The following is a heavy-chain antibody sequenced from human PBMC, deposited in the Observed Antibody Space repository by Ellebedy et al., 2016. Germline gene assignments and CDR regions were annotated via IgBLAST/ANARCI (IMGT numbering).Heavy chain of an antibody. CDR1: GFSFNTFF. Sequence: GESLKISCGASGFSFNTFFMGWVRQAPGKGLEWVLIISAGGDNTQFADSVKGRFTVSRDNSRNTVYLQMNDLRVEDTALYYCRHGHYADYWGQGTLVTVSS. CDR3: RHGHYADY. J-gene: IGHJ4*02. CDR2: ISAGGDNT. V-gene: IGHV3-23*01. D-gene: IGHD3/OR15-3a*01.